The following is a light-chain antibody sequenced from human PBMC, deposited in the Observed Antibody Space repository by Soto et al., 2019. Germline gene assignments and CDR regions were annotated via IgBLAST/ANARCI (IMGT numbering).Light chain of an antibody. CDR3: QQYNNWPWT. CDR1: QSVSGSY. Sequence: EIVLTQSPGTLSLSPGERATLSCRASQSVSGSYLAWYQQKPGLAPRLLIYGASTRATGIPARFSGSGSGTEFTLTISSLQSEDFAVYYCQQYNNWPWTFGQGTKVDI. V-gene: IGKV3-15*01. CDR2: GAS. J-gene: IGKJ1*01.